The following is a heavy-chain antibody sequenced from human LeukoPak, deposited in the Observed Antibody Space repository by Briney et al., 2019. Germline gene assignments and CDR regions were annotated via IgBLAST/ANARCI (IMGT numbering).Heavy chain of an antibody. V-gene: IGHV1-18*01. Sequence: ASVKVSCKASGYTFTSYGISWVRQAPGQGLEWMGWISAYNGNTNYAQKLQGRVTMTTDTSTSTAYMELRSLRSDDTAVYYCASTYDYGDYRERYDAFDIWGQGTMVTVSS. D-gene: IGHD4-17*01. CDR2: ISAYNGNT. J-gene: IGHJ3*02. CDR3: ASTYDYGDYRERYDAFDI. CDR1: GYTFTSYG.